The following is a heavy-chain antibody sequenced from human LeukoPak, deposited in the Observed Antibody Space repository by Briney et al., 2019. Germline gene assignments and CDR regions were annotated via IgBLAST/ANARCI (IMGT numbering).Heavy chain of an antibody. CDR3: ARQNNTYHHYNLGWFDP. V-gene: IGHV4-39*01. CDR1: GGSISSSSYY. D-gene: IGHD5-24*01. Sequence: PSETLSLTCTVSGGSISSSSYYWGWIRQPPGKGLEWIGSIYYSGSTYYNPSLKSRVTISVDTSKNQFSLQLSSVTPEDTAVYYCARQNNTYHHYNLGWFDPWGQGTLVTVSS. J-gene: IGHJ5*02. CDR2: IYYSGST.